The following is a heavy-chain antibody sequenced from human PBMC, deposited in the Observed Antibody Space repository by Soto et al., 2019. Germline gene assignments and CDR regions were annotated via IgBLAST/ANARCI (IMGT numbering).Heavy chain of an antibody. CDR1: GFNLGNYN. J-gene: IGHJ5*02. CDR2: ISYDASTQ. CDR3: STQSWLPSHH. Sequence: HPGGSLRLSCTASGFNLGNYNVHWVRQAPGEGLKWVAVISYDASTQYFAGSVKGRFTMSRDRSNNTVYVEMNSLRTEDTAIYFCSTQSWLPSHHWGQGALVTVSS. V-gene: IGHV3-30*03. D-gene: IGHD6-19*01.